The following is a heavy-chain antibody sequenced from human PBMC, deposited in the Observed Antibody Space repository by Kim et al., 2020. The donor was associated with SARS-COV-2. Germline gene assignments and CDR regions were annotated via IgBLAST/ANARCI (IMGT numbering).Heavy chain of an antibody. CDR2: INPSGGST. CDR1: GYTFTSYY. J-gene: IGHJ4*02. CDR3: ARWAGWRAARTDFDY. Sequence: ASVKVSCKASGYTFTSYYMHWVRQAPGQGLEWMGIINPSGGSTSYAQKFQGRVTMTRDTSTSTVYMELSSLRSEDTAVYYCARWAGWRAARTDFDYWGQGTLVTVSS. D-gene: IGHD2-15*01. V-gene: IGHV1-46*01.